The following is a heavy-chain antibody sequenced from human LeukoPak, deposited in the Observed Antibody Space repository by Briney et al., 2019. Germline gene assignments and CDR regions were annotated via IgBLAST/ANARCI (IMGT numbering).Heavy chain of an antibody. V-gene: IGHV3-48*02. J-gene: IGHJ4*02. Sequence: GGSLRLSCAASGFTLSSYSMNWVRQAPGKGLEWVSYISSSSDTVYYADSVMGRFTISRDNARNSLYLQMNSLRDEDTAVYYCARDLSPVGSTSLACWGQGTLVTVSS. CDR2: ISSSSDTV. CDR3: ARDLSPVGSTSLAC. D-gene: IGHD1-26*01. CDR1: GFTLSSYS.